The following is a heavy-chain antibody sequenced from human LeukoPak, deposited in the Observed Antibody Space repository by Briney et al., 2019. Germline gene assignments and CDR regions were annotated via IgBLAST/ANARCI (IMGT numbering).Heavy chain of an antibody. V-gene: IGHV1-18*01. CDR1: GYTFTSYG. Sequence: ASVKVSCKASGYTFTSYGISWVRQAPGQGLEWMGWIGAYNGNTNCAQKLQGRVTMTTDTSTSTAYMELRSLRSDDTAVYYCARDHEFCRSTSCYAIDYWGQGTLVTVSS. D-gene: IGHD2-2*01. CDR2: IGAYNGNT. CDR3: ARDHEFCRSTSCYAIDY. J-gene: IGHJ4*02.